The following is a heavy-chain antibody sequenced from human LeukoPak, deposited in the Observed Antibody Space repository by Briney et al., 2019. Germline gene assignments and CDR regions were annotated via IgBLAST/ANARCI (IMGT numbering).Heavy chain of an antibody. CDR2: INHSGST. Sequence: PSETLSLTCAVYGGSFSGYYWSWIRQPPGKGLEWIGEINHSGSTNYNPSLKSRATISVETSKSQFSLRLTSVTAADTAVYYCARGNGWYYYWGQGTLVTVSS. V-gene: IGHV4-34*01. CDR1: GGSFSGYY. CDR3: ARGNGWYYY. D-gene: IGHD6-19*01. J-gene: IGHJ4*02.